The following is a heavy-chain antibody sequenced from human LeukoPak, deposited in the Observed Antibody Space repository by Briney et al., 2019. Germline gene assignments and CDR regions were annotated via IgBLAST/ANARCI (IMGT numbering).Heavy chain of an antibody. CDR2: VTYDGSKA. J-gene: IGHJ6*02. CDR1: GFTFRNYG. CDR3: AKDQRTMTRRMDV. Sequence: PGRSLRLSCAASGFTFRNYGMHWVRQVPGKGLEWLGVVTYDGSKAFYADSVKGRLTISRVNSKNTLYLQMNTLRVEDRAVYFCAKDQRTMTRRMDVWGQGTAVIVSS. D-gene: IGHD2-2*01. V-gene: IGHV3-30*18.